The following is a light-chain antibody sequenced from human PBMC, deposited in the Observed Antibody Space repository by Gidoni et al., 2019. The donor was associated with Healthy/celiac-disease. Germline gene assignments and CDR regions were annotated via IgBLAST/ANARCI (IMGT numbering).Light chain of an antibody. V-gene: IGLV1-40*01. Sequence: QSVLTQPPSVSGAPAQRVTISCTGSSSNIGAGYDVHWYQQLPGTAPKLLIYGNSHRPSGVPDRFSGSKSGTSASLAITGLQAEDEADYYCQSYDSSLSGVVFGGGTKLTVL. CDR3: QSYDSSLSGVV. CDR2: GNS. J-gene: IGLJ2*01. CDR1: SSNIGAGYD.